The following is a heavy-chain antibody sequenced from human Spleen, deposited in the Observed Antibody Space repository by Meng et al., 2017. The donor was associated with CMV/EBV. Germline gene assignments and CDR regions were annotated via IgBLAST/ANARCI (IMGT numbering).Heavy chain of an antibody. J-gene: IGHJ4*02. CDR1: GASIDNKSSRHF. Sequence: SDTMCLTCPVSGASIDNKSSRHFWGWIRQPPGQGLDYIGSILHSGTSYYTPSLKGRVTISLDTSKNELSLSLKSVTPADTAVYYCVRVRSPPWKLYFDFCGEGGLVTVSS. CDR3: VRVRSPPWKLYFDF. D-gene: IGHD1-1*01. V-gene: IGHV4-39*07. CDR2: ILHSGTS.